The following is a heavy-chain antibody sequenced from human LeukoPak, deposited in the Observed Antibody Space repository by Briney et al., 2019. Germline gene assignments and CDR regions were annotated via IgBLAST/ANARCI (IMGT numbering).Heavy chain of an antibody. J-gene: IGHJ4*02. D-gene: IGHD5-18*01. CDR3: ASGYSYGYFDY. V-gene: IGHV3-53*01. CDR2: IYSGGST. Sequence: GGSLRLSCAASGFTVSSNYMNWVRQAPGKGLEWVSVIYSGGSTYYADSVKGRFTISRDNSKNTLYLQMNSLRAEDTAVYYCASGYSYGYFDYWGQGTLVTVSS. CDR1: GFTVSSNY.